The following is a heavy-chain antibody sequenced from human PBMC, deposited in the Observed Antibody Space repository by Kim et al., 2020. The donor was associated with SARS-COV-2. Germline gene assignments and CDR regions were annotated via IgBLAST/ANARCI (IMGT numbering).Heavy chain of an antibody. CDR2: IYYSGST. CDR1: GGSISSYY. CDR3: ATYDYVWGSYRPEGYFQR. Sequence: SETLSLTCTVSGGSISSYYWSWIRQPPGKGLEWIGYIYYSGSTNYNPSLKSRVTISVDTSKNQFSLKLSSVTAADTAVYYCATYDYVWGSYRPEGYFQRWGQGTLVTVSS. J-gene: IGHJ1*01. D-gene: IGHD3-16*02. V-gene: IGHV4-59*01.